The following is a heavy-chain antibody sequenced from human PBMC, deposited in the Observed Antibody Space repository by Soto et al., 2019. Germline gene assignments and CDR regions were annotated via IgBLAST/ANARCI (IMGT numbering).Heavy chain of an antibody. Sequence: HVQLQESGPGLVKPSQTLSLTCTVSGGSISSGGYYWSWIRQHPGKGLEWIGYIYYSGNTYYNPSLKGRVTISVDTSKNQFSLKLSSVTAADTAVYYCARASYRYSDYWGQGTLVTVSS. CDR2: IYYSGNT. CDR3: ARASYRYSDY. D-gene: IGHD1-1*01. V-gene: IGHV4-31*03. J-gene: IGHJ4*02. CDR1: GGSISSGGYY.